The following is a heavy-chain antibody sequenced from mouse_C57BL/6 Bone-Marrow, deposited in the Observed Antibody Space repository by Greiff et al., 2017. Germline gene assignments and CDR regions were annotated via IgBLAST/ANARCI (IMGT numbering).Heavy chain of an antibody. J-gene: IGHJ1*03. Sequence: QVQLKQPGAELVKPGASVKLSCKASGYTFTSSWMHWVKQRPGQGLEWIGMIHPNSGSTNYNEKFKSKATLTVDKSSSTAYMQLSSLTSEDSAVYYCARGGYYGSSLYWYFDVWGTGTTVTVSS. CDR1: GYTFTSSW. V-gene: IGHV1-64*01. CDR2: IHPNSGST. CDR3: ARGGYYGSSLYWYFDV. D-gene: IGHD1-1*01.